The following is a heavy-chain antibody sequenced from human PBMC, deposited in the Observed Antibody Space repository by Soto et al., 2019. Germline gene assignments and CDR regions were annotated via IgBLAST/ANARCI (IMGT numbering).Heavy chain of an antibody. Sequence: EVQLVESGGGLVQPGGSLRLSCAASGFTFRTSWMYWVRQPPGKGLVWVSRINDDGSTTTYAESVKGRFTISRDNAKNTLFMQMDSLSAEDMGVYYCARGNYGPDYWGQGTLVTVSA. J-gene: IGHJ4*02. D-gene: IGHD3-10*01. CDR3: ARGNYGPDY. CDR2: INDDGSTT. CDR1: GFTFRTSW. V-gene: IGHV3-74*03.